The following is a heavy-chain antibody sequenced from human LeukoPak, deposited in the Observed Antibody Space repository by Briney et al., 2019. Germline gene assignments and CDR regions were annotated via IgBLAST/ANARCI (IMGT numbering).Heavy chain of an antibody. J-gene: IGHJ3*02. CDR3: ARYGDYADAFDI. CDR1: GYTFTSYD. CDR2: MNPNSGNT. V-gene: IGHV1-8*01. Sequence: ASVKVSCKASGYTFTSYDINWVRQATGQGLEWMGWMNPNSGNTGYAQKFQGRVTMTRNTSISTAYMELSSLRSEDTAVHYCARYGDYADAFDIWGQGTMVTVSS. D-gene: IGHD4-17*01.